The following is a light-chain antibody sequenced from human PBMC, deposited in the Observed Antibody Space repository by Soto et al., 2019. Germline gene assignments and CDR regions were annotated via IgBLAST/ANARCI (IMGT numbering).Light chain of an antibody. Sequence: QSALTQPASVSGSPGQSITISCTGTSSDVGGYNYVSWYQQHPGKAPKLMIYEVSNRPSGVSNRFSGSKSGNTASLTISGLQAEDAADYYCSSYTISSTLVVVGGGTKVTVL. CDR2: EVS. CDR1: SSDVGGYNY. CDR3: SSYTISSTLVV. J-gene: IGLJ2*01. V-gene: IGLV2-14*01.